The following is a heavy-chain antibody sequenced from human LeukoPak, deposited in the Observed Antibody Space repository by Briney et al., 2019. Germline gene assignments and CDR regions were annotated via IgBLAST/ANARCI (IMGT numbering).Heavy chain of an antibody. Sequence: SETLSLTCTVSGGSISSYYWSWIRQPPGKGLEWIGEINHSGSTNYNPSLKSRVTISVDTSKNQFSLKLSSVTAADTAVYYCARGGDWRRYFDYWGQGTLVTVSS. J-gene: IGHJ4*02. V-gene: IGHV4-34*01. CDR3: ARGGDWRRYFDY. CDR1: GGSISSYY. CDR2: INHSGST. D-gene: IGHD2-21*02.